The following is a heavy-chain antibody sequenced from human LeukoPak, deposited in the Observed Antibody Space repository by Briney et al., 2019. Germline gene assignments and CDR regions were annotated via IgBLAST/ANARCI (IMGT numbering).Heavy chain of an antibody. J-gene: IGHJ4*02. CDR1: GYTFTTYY. CDR3: ARVGMTAATADF. V-gene: IGHV1-46*01. Sequence: SVKVSCKASGYTFTTYYMHWLRQAPGQGPEWMGIINPRGGSTDYAQKFQGRVTMTSDTSTSTVYMELHSLRSDDTAVYFCARVGMTAATADFWGQGTLVTVSS. CDR2: INPRGGST. D-gene: IGHD6-25*01.